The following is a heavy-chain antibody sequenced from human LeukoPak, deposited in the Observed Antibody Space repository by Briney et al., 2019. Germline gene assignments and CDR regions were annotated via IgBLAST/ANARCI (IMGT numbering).Heavy chain of an antibody. CDR3: ARDNLGGHWLGPYYYYGMDV. Sequence: SVKVSCKASGGTFSSYAISWVRQAPGQGLEWMGRIIPILGIANYAQKFQGRVTITADKSTSTAYMELSSLRSEDTAVYFCARDNLGGHWLGPYYYYGMDVWGKGTTVTVSS. J-gene: IGHJ6*04. CDR1: GGTFSSYA. V-gene: IGHV1-69*04. D-gene: IGHD6-19*01. CDR2: IIPILGIA.